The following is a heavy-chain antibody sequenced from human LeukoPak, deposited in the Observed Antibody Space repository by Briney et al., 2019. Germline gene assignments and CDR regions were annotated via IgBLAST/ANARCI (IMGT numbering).Heavy chain of an antibody. CDR3: ARGVRGVYYFDY. J-gene: IGHJ4*02. D-gene: IGHD3-10*01. CDR2: IYYSGNT. V-gene: IGHV4-30-4*01. CDR1: GGSISSGDYY. Sequence: SQTLSLTCTVSGGSISSGDYYWSWIRQPPGKGLEWIGYIYYSGNTYYNPSLKGRVTISVDTSKNQFSLKLSSVTAADTAVYYCARGVRGVYYFDYWGQGTLVTVSS.